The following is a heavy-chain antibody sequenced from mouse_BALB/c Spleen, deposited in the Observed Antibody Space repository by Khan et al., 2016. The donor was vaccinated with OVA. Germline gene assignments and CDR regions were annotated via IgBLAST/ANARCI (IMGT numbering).Heavy chain of an antibody. D-gene: IGHD1-2*01. CDR2: ISYSGST. V-gene: IGHV3-2*02. Sequence: EVQLQESGPGLVKPSQSLSLTCTVTGYSITSGYGWNWIRQFQGNKLEWMGSISYSGSTNYNQSLKSRISITRDTSKNQFFLQLNSVTTEDTATYYCARTARIKYWGQGTTLTVSS. CDR3: ARTARIKY. CDR1: GYSITSGYG. J-gene: IGHJ2*01.